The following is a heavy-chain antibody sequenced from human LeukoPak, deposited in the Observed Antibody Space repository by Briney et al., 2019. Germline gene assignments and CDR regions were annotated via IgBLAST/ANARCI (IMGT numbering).Heavy chain of an antibody. V-gene: IGHV3-23*01. CDR1: GFTFSNYA. CDR3: AKVEGASKASVY. J-gene: IGHJ4*02. CDR2: ISGSGGST. Sequence: GGSLRLSCAAAGFTFSNYAMTWVRQAPGKGLEWASSISGSGGSTYYADSVKGRFTISRDNSKNTLYLQMYSLRAEDTAVCYCAKVEGASKASVYWGQGALVTVSS. D-gene: IGHD1-1*01.